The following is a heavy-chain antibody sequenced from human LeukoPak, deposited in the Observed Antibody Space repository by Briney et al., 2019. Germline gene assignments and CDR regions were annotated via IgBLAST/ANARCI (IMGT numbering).Heavy chain of an antibody. CDR1: GGSISSSSYY. J-gene: IGHJ3*02. D-gene: IGHD1-26*01. V-gene: IGHV4-39*07. CDR3: ASGPYSGNVAAFDI. CDR2: IYYSGST. Sequence: SETLSLTCTVSGGSISSSSYYWGWIRQPPGKGLEWIGSIYYSGSTYYNPSLKSRVTISVDTSKNQFSLKLTSVTAADTAVYYCASGPYSGNVAAFDIWGQGTMVTVSS.